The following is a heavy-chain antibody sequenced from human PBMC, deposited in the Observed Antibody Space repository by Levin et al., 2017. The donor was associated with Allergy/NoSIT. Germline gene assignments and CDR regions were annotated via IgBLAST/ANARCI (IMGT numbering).Heavy chain of an antibody. J-gene: IGHJ6*02. CDR1: GFSFSYYW. V-gene: IGHV3-7*01. D-gene: IGHD3-9*01. CDR3: ARAPAHYDILSGHDLYDYYYYGMDV. Sequence: SCAASGFSFSYYWMTWVRQAPGKGLEWVANIKQDGSEKYYLDSVKGRVTISRDNAKNLLFLQVNSLRAEDTAVYYCARAPAHYDILSGHDLYDYYYYGMDVWGQGTTVTVSS. CDR2: IKQDGSEK.